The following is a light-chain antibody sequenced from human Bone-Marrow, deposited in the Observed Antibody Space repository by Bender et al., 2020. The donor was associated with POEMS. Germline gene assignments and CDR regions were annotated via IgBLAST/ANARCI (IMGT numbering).Light chain of an antibody. CDR3: SSYTTSSTYV. Sequence: QSALTQPPSVSGSPGQSVTISCTGTSSDVGDYNRVSWYQQPPGAAPKLLIYEVNIRPSGVPDRFSGSKSGNTASLAISGLQAEDEADYYCSSYTTSSTYVFGTGTKVTVL. V-gene: IGLV2-18*02. CDR2: EVN. CDR1: SSDVGDYNR. J-gene: IGLJ1*01.